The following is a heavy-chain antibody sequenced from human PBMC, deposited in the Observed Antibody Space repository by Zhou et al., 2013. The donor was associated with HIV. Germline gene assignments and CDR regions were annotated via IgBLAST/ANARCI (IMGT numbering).Heavy chain of an antibody. J-gene: IGHJ4*02. CDR3: ARVRGQYQFLYGLDY. CDR1: GGHFSSYG. CDR2: VIPIVETI. V-gene: IGHV1-69*12. Sequence: QVQLVQSGPEVKQPGSSVKVSCRASGGHFSSYGTSWVRQAPGQGLEWMGGVIPIVETIKVAPKFRGRLTIAAHEPTSTAYMELSSLRSEDTAVYYCARVRGQYQFLYGLDYWGQGTLVTVSS. D-gene: IGHD2-2*01.